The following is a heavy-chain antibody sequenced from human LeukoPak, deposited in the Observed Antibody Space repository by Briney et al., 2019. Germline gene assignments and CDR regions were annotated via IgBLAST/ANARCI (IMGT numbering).Heavy chain of an antibody. Sequence: SVKFSCKASGYTFTGYYMHWVRQAPGQGLEWMGWINPNRGGTNYAQKFQGRVTMTRDTSISTAYMELSRLRSDDTAVYYCARDRNIAARPGSRGAFDIWGQGTMVTVSS. D-gene: IGHD6-6*01. J-gene: IGHJ3*02. CDR2: INPNRGGT. V-gene: IGHV1-2*02. CDR3: ARDRNIAARPGSRGAFDI. CDR1: GYTFTGYY.